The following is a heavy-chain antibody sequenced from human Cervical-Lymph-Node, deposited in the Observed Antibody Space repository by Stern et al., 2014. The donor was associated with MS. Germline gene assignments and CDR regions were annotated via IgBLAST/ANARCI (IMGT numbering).Heavy chain of an antibody. D-gene: IGHD2-15*01. J-gene: IGHJ6*02. CDR2: IKHDGSEK. Sequence: EVQLVESGGGLVQPGGSLRLSCVASEFTFSSYWMSWVRQAPGEGLEWVASIKHDGSEKYYMDSVKGRFIISRDDAKNSLYLQMNSLRAEDTAVYYCARDLLLPSFYYYGMDVWGQGTTVTVSS. V-gene: IGHV3-7*01. CDR3: ARDLLLPSFYYYGMDV. CDR1: EFTFSSYW.